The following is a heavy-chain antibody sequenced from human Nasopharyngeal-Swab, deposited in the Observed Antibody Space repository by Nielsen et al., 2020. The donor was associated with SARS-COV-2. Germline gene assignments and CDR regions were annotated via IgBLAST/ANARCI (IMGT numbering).Heavy chain of an antibody. V-gene: IGHV5-10-1*01. Sequence: GESLKISCKGSGYSFTSYWISWVRQMPGKGLEWMGRIDPSDSYTNYGPSFQGHVTISADKSISTAYLQWSSLKASDTAMYYCARRAYCSGGSCYSPYYYYMDVWGKGTTVTVSS. J-gene: IGHJ6*03. D-gene: IGHD2-15*01. CDR2: IDPSDSYT. CDR1: GYSFTSYW. CDR3: ARRAYCSGGSCYSPYYYYMDV.